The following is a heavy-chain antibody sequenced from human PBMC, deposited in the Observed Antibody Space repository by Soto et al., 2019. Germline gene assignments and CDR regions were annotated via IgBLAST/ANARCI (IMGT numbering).Heavy chain of an antibody. Sequence: EVQLLESGGGSVQPGGSLRLSCAASGFTFSSYAMSWVRQAPGKGLEWVSGISGSGGSTYYVDSVKGRFTISRDNSKNTLYLQMNNLRAEDTAVYYCGNDFGYNYGDDAFDIWGKGTMVTFSS. D-gene: IGHD5-18*01. V-gene: IGHV3-23*01. J-gene: IGHJ3*02. CDR3: GNDFGYNYGDDAFDI. CDR1: GFTFSSYA. CDR2: ISGSGGST.